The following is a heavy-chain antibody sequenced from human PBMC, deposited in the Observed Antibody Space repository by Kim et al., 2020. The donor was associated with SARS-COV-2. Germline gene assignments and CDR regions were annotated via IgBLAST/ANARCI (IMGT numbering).Heavy chain of an antibody. V-gene: IGHV3-11*01. J-gene: IGHJ4*02. CDR3: ARDLFEAWELRHPVFDY. Sequence: KGRFPISRDNAKNSLYLQMNSLRAEDTAVYYCARDLFEAWELRHPVFDYWGQGTLVTVSS. D-gene: IGHD1-26*01.